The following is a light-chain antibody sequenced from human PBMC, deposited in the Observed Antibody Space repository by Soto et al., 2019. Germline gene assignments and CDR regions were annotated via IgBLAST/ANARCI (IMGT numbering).Light chain of an antibody. J-gene: IGKJ1*01. V-gene: IGKV2-30*02. CDR3: MRGTHWPWT. CDR1: QSLIHSDGSTY. CDR2: EVS. Sequence: DVVMTQSPLSLPVTLGQPASISCTSSQSLIHSDGSTYLSWFQQRPGQSPRRLIYEVSDRDSGVPARFSGSGSGTDFTLKISRVEAEDVGVYYCMRGTHWPWTFGQGTEVEIK.